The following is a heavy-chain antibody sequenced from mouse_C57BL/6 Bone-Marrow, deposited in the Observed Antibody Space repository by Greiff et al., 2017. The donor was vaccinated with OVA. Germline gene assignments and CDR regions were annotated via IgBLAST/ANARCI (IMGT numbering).Heavy chain of an antibody. J-gene: IGHJ4*01. Sequence: EVKVEESGGGLVQPGGSMKLSCVASGFTFSNYWMNWVRQSPEKGLEWVAQIRLKSDNYATHYAESVKGRFTISRDDSKSSVYLQMNNLRAEDTGIYYCTITTVVAEMDYWGQGTSVTVSS. CDR3: TITTVVAEMDY. D-gene: IGHD1-1*01. V-gene: IGHV6-3*01. CDR2: IRLKSDNYAT. CDR1: GFTFSNYW.